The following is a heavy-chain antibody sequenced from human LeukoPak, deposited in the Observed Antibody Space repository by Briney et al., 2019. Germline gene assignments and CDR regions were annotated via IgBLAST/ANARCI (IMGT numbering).Heavy chain of an antibody. CDR3: ARDRGVLLWFGELDYYYYMDV. Sequence: ASVKVSCKASGYTFTSYAMNWVRQAPGQGLEWMGWINTNTGNPTYAQGFTGRFVFSLDTSVSTAYLQISSLKAEDTAVYYCARDRGVLLWFGELDYYYYMDVWGKGTTVTVSS. J-gene: IGHJ6*03. V-gene: IGHV7-4-1*02. CDR1: GYTFTSYA. D-gene: IGHD3-10*01. CDR2: INTNTGNP.